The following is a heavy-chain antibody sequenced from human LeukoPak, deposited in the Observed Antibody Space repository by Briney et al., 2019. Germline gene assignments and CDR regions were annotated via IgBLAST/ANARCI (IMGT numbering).Heavy chain of an antibody. CDR3: ARTIVVVPAAIGFDY. V-gene: IGHV4-34*01. Sequence: SETLSLTCAVYGGSFSGYYWSWIRQPPGKGLEWIGEINHSGSTNYNPSLKSRVTISVDTSKNQFSLKLSSVTAADTAVYYCARTIVVVPAAIGFDYWGQGTLVTVSS. D-gene: IGHD2-2*02. CDR1: GGSFSGYY. J-gene: IGHJ4*02. CDR2: INHSGST.